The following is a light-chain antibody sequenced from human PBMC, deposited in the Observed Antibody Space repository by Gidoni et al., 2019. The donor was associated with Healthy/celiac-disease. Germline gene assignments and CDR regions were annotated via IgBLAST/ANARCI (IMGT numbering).Light chain of an antibody. V-gene: IGLV2-14*03. J-gene: IGLJ1*01. CDR3: SSYTSSSNYV. CDR2: DVS. CDR1: SSDVGGYNY. Sequence: QPALTQPASVSVSPGQSITISCTGTSSDVGGYNYVSWYQQHPGKAPKLMIYDVSNRPSGVSNRFSGSKSGNTASLTISGLQAEDEADYYCSSYTSSSNYVFGTGTKVTVL.